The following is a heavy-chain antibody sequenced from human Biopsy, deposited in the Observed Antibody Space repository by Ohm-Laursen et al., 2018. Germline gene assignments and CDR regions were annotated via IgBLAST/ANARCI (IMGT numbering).Heavy chain of an antibody. Sequence: SLRLSCAASGFIFSDYGMHWVRQAPRKGLEWVSGISGSSNNIIYADSVRGRFTISRDNAKSSLYLEMNSLRSEDTAFYYCTKRRTAVRPFDSWGHGTLVTVSS. CDR2: ISGSSNNI. V-gene: IGHV3-9*01. D-gene: IGHD6-25*01. CDR1: GFIFSDYG. J-gene: IGHJ4*01. CDR3: TKRRTAVRPFDS.